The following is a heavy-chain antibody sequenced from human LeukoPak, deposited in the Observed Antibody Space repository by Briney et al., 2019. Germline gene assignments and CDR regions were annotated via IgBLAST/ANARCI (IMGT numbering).Heavy chain of an antibody. CDR3: ARGSHRGYCTTSNCYTVDY. V-gene: IGHV1-8*01. CDR1: RYTFTSYD. CDR2: MNPDSGNT. D-gene: IGHD2-2*02. Sequence: ASVKVSRKAARYTFTSYDINWVRQAPGQGLEWMGWMNPDSGNTGYAQKFQGRVSMTRNTSISTAYMELGGLTSDDTAVYFCARGSHRGYCTTSNCYTVDYWGQGTLVSVSS. J-gene: IGHJ4*01.